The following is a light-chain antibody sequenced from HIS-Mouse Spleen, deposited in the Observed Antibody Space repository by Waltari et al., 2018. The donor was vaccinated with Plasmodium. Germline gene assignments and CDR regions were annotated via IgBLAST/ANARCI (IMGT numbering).Light chain of an antibody. J-gene: IGLJ3*02. CDR3: AAWDDSLSGWV. V-gene: IGLV1-47*01. CDR1: SHNIGSNY. Sequence: QSVLTQPPSASGTPGQSVTTSCSGSSHNIGSNYLHWSQQLPGTAPKLLIYRNNQRPSGVPDRFSGSKSGTSASLAISGLRSEDEADYYCAAWDDSLSGWVFGGGTKLTVL. CDR2: RNN.